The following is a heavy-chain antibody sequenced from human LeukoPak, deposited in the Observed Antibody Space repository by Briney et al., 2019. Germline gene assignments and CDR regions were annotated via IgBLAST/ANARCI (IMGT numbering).Heavy chain of an antibody. D-gene: IGHD6-19*01. CDR2: INHSGST. J-gene: IGHJ4*02. CDR3: ARTVAGYFDY. V-gene: IGHV4-34*01. CDR1: GGSFSGYY. Sequence: SETLSLTCAVYGGSFSGYYWSWIRQPPGKGLEWIGEINHSGSTNYNPSLKSRVTISVDTSKSQFSLKLSPVTAADTAVYYCARTVAGYFDYWGQGTLVTVSS.